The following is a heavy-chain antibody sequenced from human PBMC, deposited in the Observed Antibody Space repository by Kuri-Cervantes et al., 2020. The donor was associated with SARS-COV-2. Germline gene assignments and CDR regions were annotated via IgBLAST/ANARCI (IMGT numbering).Heavy chain of an antibody. D-gene: IGHD6-6*01. J-gene: IGHJ4*02. Sequence: SETLSPTCTVSGGSISSSSYYWGWIRQPPGKGLEWIGSIYYSGSTYYNPSLKSRVTIPVDTSKNQFSLKLSSVTAADTAVYYCARHRRWGSIVARPGYFDYWGQGTLVTVSS. CDR1: GGSISSSSYY. CDR3: ARHRRWGSIVARPGYFDY. CDR2: IYYSGST. V-gene: IGHV4-39*01.